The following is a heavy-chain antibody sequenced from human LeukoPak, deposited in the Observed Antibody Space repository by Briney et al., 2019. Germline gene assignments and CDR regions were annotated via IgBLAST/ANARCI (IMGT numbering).Heavy chain of an antibody. J-gene: IGHJ4*02. V-gene: IGHV4-39*01. CDR2: IYYSGST. D-gene: IGHD6-19*01. Sequence: PSETLSLTCTGSGGSISSSSYYWGWIRQPPGKGLEWIVSIYYSGSTYYNPSLKSRFPISVDTSKNPFSLKLSPATAAAPALYYCARGYSSGWHVPLVDYWGRGTLVTVSS. CDR3: ARGYSSGWHVPLVDY. CDR1: GGSISSSSYY.